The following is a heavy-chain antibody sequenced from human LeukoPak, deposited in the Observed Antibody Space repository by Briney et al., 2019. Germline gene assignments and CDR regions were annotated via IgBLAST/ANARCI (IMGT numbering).Heavy chain of an antibody. V-gene: IGHV3-23*01. CDR3: ARSGYCSSTSCYRFDP. Sequence: PGGSLRLSCAASGFTFSSYAMSWVRQAPGKGLEWVSAISGSGGSTYYADSVKGRFTISRDNSKNTLYLQMNSLRAEDTAVYYCARSGYCSSTSCYRFDPWGQGTLVTVSS. CDR2: ISGSGGST. D-gene: IGHD2-2*01. J-gene: IGHJ5*02. CDR1: GFTFSSYA.